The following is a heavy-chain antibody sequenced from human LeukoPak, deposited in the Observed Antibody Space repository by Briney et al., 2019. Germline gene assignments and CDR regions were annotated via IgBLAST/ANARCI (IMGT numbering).Heavy chain of an antibody. CDR2: IYYSGST. D-gene: IGHD4-17*01. J-gene: IGHJ4*02. CDR1: GGSISSYY. V-gene: IGHV4-59*01. Sequence: SETLSLTCTVSGGSISSYYWSWIRQPPGKGLEWIGYIYYSGSTNYNPSLKSRVTISVDTSKNQFSLKLSSVTAADTAVYYCARVAPTDYGDYFDYWGQGTLVTVSS. CDR3: ARVAPTDYGDYFDY.